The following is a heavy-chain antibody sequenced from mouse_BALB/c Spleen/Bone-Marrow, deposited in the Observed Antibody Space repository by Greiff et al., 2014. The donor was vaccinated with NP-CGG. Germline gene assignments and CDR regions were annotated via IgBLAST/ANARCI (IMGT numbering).Heavy chain of an antibody. CDR3: ARRDYGPFYALDY. J-gene: IGHJ4*01. V-gene: IGHV1-4*01. D-gene: IGHD1-2*01. CDR1: GYTFTSFT. CDR2: INPSSGYT. Sequence: QVQLQQSGAELARPGASVKMSCKASGYTFTSFTIHWVKQRPGQGLEWTGYINPSSGYTNYSQNFKDKATLTADKSASTAYMQLTSLTSEDSAVYYCARRDYGPFYALDYWGQGTSVTVSS.